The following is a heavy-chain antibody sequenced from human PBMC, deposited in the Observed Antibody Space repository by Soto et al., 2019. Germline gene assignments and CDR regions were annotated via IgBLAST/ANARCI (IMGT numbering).Heavy chain of an antibody. CDR2: ISWNSGSI. D-gene: IGHD5-12*01. V-gene: IGHV3-9*01. CDR3: GKDSAATYYYYYMDV. Sequence: GGSLRLSCAASGFTFDDYAMHWVRQAPGKGLEWVSGISWNSGSIGYADSVKGRFTISRDNAKNSLYLQMNSLRAEDTALYYCGKDSAATYYYYYMDVWGKGTTVTVSS. CDR1: GFTFDDYA. J-gene: IGHJ6*03.